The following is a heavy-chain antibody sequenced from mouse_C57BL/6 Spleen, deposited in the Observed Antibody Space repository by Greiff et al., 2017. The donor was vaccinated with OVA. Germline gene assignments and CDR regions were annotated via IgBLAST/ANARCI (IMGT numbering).Heavy chain of an antibody. CDR2: ISYDGSN. CDR3: ARGGKTVAYFDY. J-gene: IGHJ2*01. V-gene: IGHV3-6*01. D-gene: IGHD1-1*01. CDR1: GYSITSGYY. Sequence: EVQVVESGPGLVKPSQSLSLTCSVTGYSITSGYYWNWIRQFPGNKLEWMGYISYDGSNNYNPSLKNRISITRDTSKNQFFLKLNSVTTEDTATYYCARGGKTVAYFDYWGQGTTLTVSS.